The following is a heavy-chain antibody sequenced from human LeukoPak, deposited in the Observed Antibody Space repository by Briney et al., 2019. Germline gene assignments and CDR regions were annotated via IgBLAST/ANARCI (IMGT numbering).Heavy chain of an antibody. D-gene: IGHD4-17*01. J-gene: IGHJ4*02. CDR1: GGSISSGNYY. Sequence: SETLSLTCTVSGGSISSGNYYWGWVRQPPGKGLEWIGSIYYSGRTYYNPSLKSRVTISLDTSKNQFSLKLSSVTAADTAVYYCARGGDYGDELFDYWGQGTLVTVSS. V-gene: IGHV4-39*07. CDR2: IYYSGRT. CDR3: ARGGDYGDELFDY.